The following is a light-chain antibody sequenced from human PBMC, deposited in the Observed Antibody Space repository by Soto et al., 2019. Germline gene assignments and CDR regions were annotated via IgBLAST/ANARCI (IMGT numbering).Light chain of an antibody. CDR1: QSVSSY. V-gene: IGKV3-11*01. CDR2: DAS. J-gene: IGKJ5*01. Sequence: EIVLTQSPATLSLSPGERATLSCRASQSVSSYLAWYQQKPGQAPRLLIYDASNRATGIPARFSGSGSGTDFTLTISSREPEDFAVYYCQQRSNGPPITFGQGTRLEI. CDR3: QQRSNGPPIT.